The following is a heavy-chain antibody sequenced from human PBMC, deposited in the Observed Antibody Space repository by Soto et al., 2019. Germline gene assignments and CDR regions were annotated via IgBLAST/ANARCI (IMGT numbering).Heavy chain of an antibody. V-gene: IGHV3-30*18. Sequence: QVQLVESGGGVVQPGRSLRLSCAASGFTFSSYGMHWVRQAPGKGLEWVAVISYDGSNKYYADSVKGRFTISRDNSKNTLYLQMNSLRAEDTAVYYFAKNARVAVAGYFDYWSQGALVTVSS. J-gene: IGHJ4*02. CDR1: GFTFSSYG. D-gene: IGHD6-19*01. CDR3: AKNARVAVAGYFDY. CDR2: ISYDGSNK.